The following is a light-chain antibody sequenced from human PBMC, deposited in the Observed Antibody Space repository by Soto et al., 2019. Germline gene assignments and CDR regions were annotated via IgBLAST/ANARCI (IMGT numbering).Light chain of an antibody. CDR1: QSISTE. CDR3: QRGHNWPLT. Sequence: EIVMTQSPATLSVSPGQRATLSCRASQSISTELAWYQQKPGQPPRLLIYSASTRATGVTARFTGSGSGSEFTLTIIGLRSEDCAGYYCQRGHNWPLTFGQGTSLEI. V-gene: IGKV3-15*01. CDR2: SAS. J-gene: IGKJ2*01.